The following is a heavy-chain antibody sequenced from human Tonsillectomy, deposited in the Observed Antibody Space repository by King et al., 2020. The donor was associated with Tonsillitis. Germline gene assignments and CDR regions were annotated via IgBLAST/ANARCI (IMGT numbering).Heavy chain of an antibody. CDR3: ARVVGARNWFDP. D-gene: IGHD1-26*01. Sequence: VQLQESGPGLVKPSETLSLTCTVSGYSISSGYYWGWIRQPPGKGLEWIGSIYHSGRPYYNPSIKSRVTISVDTSKNQFSLKLSSVTAADTAVYYCARVVGARNWFDPWGQGTLVTVSS. CDR1: GYSISSGYY. V-gene: IGHV4-38-2*02. J-gene: IGHJ5*02. CDR2: IYHSGRP.